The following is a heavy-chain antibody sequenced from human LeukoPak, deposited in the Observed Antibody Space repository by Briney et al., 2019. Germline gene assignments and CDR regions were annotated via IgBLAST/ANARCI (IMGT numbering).Heavy chain of an antibody. CDR2: IYYSGST. Sequence: SETLSLTCTVSGGSISSSSYYWGWIRQPPGKGLEWIGSIYYSGSTYYNPSLKSHVTISVDTSKNQISLKLSSVTAADTAVYYCARHADVVVVPAANGGWFDPWGQGTLVTVSS. J-gene: IGHJ5*02. CDR3: ARHADVVVVPAANGGWFDP. V-gene: IGHV4-39*01. D-gene: IGHD2-2*01. CDR1: GGSISSSSYY.